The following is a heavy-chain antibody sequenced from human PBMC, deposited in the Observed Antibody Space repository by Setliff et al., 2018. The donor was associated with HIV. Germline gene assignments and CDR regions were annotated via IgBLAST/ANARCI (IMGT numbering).Heavy chain of an antibody. D-gene: IGHD3-10*01. Sequence: TLSLTCTVSGGSIMSDGYYWNWIRQRPGKGLEWIGYIYNRGYTYYNPSLKSRVTTSIDTSQNQFSLRLSSVTVADTAVYYCAGMFFYGSGSKSDFDYWGQGALVTVSS. CDR1: GGSIMSDGYY. CDR2: IYNRGYT. J-gene: IGHJ4*02. CDR3: AGMFFYGSGSKSDFDY. V-gene: IGHV4-31*03.